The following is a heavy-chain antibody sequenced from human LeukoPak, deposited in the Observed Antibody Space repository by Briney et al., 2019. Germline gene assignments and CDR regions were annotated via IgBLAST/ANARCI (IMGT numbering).Heavy chain of an antibody. V-gene: IGHV3-30*02. J-gene: IGHJ4*02. CDR3: AKDTRGRGPGDHFDY. D-gene: IGHD3-16*01. Sequence: GGSLRLSCAASGFTFSSYGMHWVRQAPGKGLEWVSFIRYDGSDKYYADSVRGRFTISRDNSKNTLYLQMNSLRAEDTAVYYCAKDTRGRGPGDHFDYWGQGTLVTVSS. CDR2: IRYDGSDK. CDR1: GFTFSSYG.